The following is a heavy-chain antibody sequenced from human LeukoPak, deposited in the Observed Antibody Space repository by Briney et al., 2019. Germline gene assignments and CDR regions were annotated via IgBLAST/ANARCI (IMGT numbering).Heavy chain of an antibody. CDR1: GFTFSTYA. J-gene: IGHJ4*02. D-gene: IGHD3-22*01. V-gene: IGHV3-23*01. Sequence: GGSLRLSCAASGFTFSTYAMSWVRQAPGKGLEWVPSISGSGGSTYYADSVKGRFTISRDNAKNSLYLQMNSLRAEDTAVYYCARGYMIGQFGGQGTLVTVSS. CDR3: ARGYMIGQF. CDR2: ISGSGGST.